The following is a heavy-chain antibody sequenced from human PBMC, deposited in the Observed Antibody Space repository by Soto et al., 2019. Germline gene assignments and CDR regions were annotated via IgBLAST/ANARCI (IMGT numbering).Heavy chain of an antibody. D-gene: IGHD6-13*01. CDR2: INPNSGGT. CDR3: SRTAAARRSYYYGMDV. J-gene: IGHJ6*02. CDR1: GYTFTGYY. Sequence: GASVKVSCTASGYTFTGYYIPWLLQATGQGLEWMGWINPNSGGTNYAQKFQGWVTMTRDTSISTAYMELSRLRSDDTAVYYCSRTAAARRSYYYGMDVCGQGTTVTVS. V-gene: IGHV1-2*04.